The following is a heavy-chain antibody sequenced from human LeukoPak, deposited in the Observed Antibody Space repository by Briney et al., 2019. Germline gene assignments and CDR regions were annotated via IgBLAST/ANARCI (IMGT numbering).Heavy chain of an antibody. CDR2: IKQDGSEK. CDR3: ARLYCSGGSCYFVDP. D-gene: IGHD2-15*01. J-gene: IGHJ5*02. Sequence: GSLRLSCAASGFTFSSYWMSWVRQAPGKRLEWVANIKQDGSEKYYVDSVKGRFTISRDNAKNSLYLQMNSLRAEDTAVYYCARLYCSGGSCYFVDPWGQGTLVTVSS. V-gene: IGHV3-7*01. CDR1: GFTFSSYW.